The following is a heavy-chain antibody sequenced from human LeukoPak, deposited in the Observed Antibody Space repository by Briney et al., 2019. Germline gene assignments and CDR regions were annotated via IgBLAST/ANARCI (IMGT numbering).Heavy chain of an antibody. CDR2: MHTTGNT. J-gene: IGHJ6*02. CDR3: ARDPPPHAVVTQYGMDV. CDR1: GDSLSSGSYY. V-gene: IGHV4-61*02. Sequence: PSETLSLTCAVSGDSLSSGSYYWSWIRQPAGKGLEWIGRMHTTGNTNYNPSLESRVTISVDTSKNQFSLKVNSVTAADTAVYYCARDPPPHAVVTQYGMDVWGQGTTVTVSS. D-gene: IGHD4-23*01.